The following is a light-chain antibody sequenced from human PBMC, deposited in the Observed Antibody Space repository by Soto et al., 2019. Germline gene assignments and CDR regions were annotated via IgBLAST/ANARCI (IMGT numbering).Light chain of an antibody. V-gene: IGKV1-5*03. CDR3: QQYDSYPWT. CDR1: QSISSW. CDR2: KAS. Sequence: DIQMTQSPSTLSASIGDRVSITCRARQSISSWLVWYQQKSGKAPKVLIYKASSLEGGVPSRFSGSGSGTEFTLTISSLQPDDFATYYCQQYDSYPWTFGQGTKVEIK. J-gene: IGKJ1*01.